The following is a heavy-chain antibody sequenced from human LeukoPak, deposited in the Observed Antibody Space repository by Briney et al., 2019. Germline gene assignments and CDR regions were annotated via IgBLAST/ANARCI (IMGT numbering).Heavy chain of an antibody. V-gene: IGHV1-69*05. Sequence: ASVKVSCKASGGTFSSYAISWVRQAPGQGLEWMGGIIPIFGTANYAQKFQGRVTITTDESTSTAYMELSSLRSEDTAVYYCARAPRWDSSGYYYDYWGQGTLVTVSS. CDR2: IIPIFGTA. D-gene: IGHD3-22*01. CDR3: ARAPRWDSSGYYYDY. CDR1: GGTFSSYA. J-gene: IGHJ4*02.